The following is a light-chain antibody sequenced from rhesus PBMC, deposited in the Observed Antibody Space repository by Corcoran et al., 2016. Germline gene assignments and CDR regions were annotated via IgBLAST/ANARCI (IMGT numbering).Light chain of an antibody. Sequence: DIQMTQSPSSLSASVGDTVTISCRASQGINSYLNWFQQKTGKAPKFLIYAASTLESGVPSRFGGTGSGTEFTLTFRSLQPDDFATYYCLQRNTYPFTFGPGTKLDIK. CDR3: LQRNTYPFT. V-gene: IGKV1-28*01. J-gene: IGKJ3*01. CDR2: AAS. CDR1: QGINSY.